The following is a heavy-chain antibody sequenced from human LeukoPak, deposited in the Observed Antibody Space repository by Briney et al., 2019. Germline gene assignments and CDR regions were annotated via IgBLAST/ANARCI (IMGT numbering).Heavy chain of an antibody. CDR3: ARVSTHYDYVWGSYRFHDY. D-gene: IGHD3-16*02. Sequence: ASVKVSCKASGYTFTSYGISWVRQAPGQGLEWMGWISAYNGNTNYAQKLQGRVTMTTDTSTSTAYMDLRSLRSDDTAVYYCARVSTHYDYVWGSYRFHDYWGQGTLVTVSS. CDR1: GYTFTSYG. V-gene: IGHV1-18*01. J-gene: IGHJ4*02. CDR2: ISAYNGNT.